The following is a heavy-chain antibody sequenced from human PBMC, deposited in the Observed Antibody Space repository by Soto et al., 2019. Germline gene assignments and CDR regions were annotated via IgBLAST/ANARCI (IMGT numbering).Heavy chain of an antibody. CDR3: ARSYYDSSGYFDY. CDR2: INPSGGST. CDR1: GCTFTSYG. D-gene: IGHD3-22*01. J-gene: IGHJ4*02. Sequence: ASVKVSCTASGCTFTSYGISWVRQAPGQGLEWMGIINPSGGSTSYAQKFQGRVTMTTDTSTSTVYMELSSLRSEDTAVYYCARSYYDSSGYFDYWGQGTLVTVSS. V-gene: IGHV1-46*01.